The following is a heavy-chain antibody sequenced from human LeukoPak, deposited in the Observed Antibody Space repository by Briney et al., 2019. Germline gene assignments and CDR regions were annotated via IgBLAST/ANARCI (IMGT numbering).Heavy chain of an antibody. V-gene: IGHV1-18*04. CDR2: ISADNGNT. CDR3: AGRDGYNLGPTTYYFDY. CDR1: GYTFSSYA. Sequence: VASVKVSCKASGYTFSSYAISWVRQAPGQGLEWMGWISADNGNTNHAQKFQGRVSLTTDTSTSTAYMELRSLRSDDTAVYYCAGRDGYNLGPTTYYFDYWGQGTLVTVSS. J-gene: IGHJ4*02. D-gene: IGHD5-24*01.